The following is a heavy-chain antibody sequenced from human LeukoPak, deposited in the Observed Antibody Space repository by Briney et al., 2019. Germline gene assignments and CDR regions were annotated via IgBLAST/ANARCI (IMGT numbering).Heavy chain of an antibody. CDR1: GFTFGDYA. V-gene: IGHV3-49*03. D-gene: IGHD3-22*01. Sequence: GGSLRLSCTASGFTFGDYAMSWFRQAPGKGLEWVGFIRSKAYGGTTEYAASVKGRFTISRDDSRSIAYLQMNSLKTEDTAVYYCTRGGDYYDSSGYYCDYWGQGTLVTVSS. J-gene: IGHJ4*02. CDR3: TRGGDYYDSSGYYCDY. CDR2: IRSKAYGGTT.